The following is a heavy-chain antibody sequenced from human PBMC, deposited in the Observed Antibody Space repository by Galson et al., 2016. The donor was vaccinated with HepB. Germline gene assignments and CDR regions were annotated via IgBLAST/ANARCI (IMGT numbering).Heavy chain of an antibody. Sequence: TLSLTCAVSGGSISSGDNSWSWIRQPPGKGLEWIGYIYDSGSTFYNPSLMGRVTISVDRSNNQFSLKLTSVTAADTAVYYCAREGGFGDPYYFDYWGQGTLVTVSS. J-gene: IGHJ4*02. V-gene: IGHV4-30-2*01. CDR1: GGSISSGDNS. CDR2: IYDSGST. D-gene: IGHD4-17*01. CDR3: AREGGFGDPYYFDY.